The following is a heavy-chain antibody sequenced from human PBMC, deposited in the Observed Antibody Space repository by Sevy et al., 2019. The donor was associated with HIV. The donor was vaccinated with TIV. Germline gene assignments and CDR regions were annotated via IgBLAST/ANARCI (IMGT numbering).Heavy chain of an antibody. V-gene: IGHV3-30-3*01. CDR3: ARDGGYSIKWYPLY. D-gene: IGHD6-13*01. CDR1: GFAFSSHA. Sequence: GGSLRLSCAASGFAFSSHAMHWVRQAPGKGLEWVAVISYEGTETFYAASVEGQFTISRDNSKNMLSLQINSLGPEDTAVYYCARDGGYSIKWYPLYWGHGTLVTVSS. J-gene: IGHJ4*01. CDR2: ISYEGTET.